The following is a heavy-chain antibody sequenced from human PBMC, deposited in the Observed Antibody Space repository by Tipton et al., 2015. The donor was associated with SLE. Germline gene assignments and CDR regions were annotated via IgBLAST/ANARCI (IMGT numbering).Heavy chain of an antibody. CDR3: ARDSFSLRESSARDPGAFDI. V-gene: IGHV4-59*11. D-gene: IGHD3-22*01. J-gene: IGHJ3*02. Sequence: TLSLTCTVSGGSISSHYWSWIRQPPGKGLEWIGDIHYTVSTNYNPSLNSRVTISLDASKNQFSLKVSSVTAADTAVYYCARDSFSLRESSARDPGAFDIWGQGTMVTVSS. CDR2: IHYTVST. CDR1: GGSISSHY.